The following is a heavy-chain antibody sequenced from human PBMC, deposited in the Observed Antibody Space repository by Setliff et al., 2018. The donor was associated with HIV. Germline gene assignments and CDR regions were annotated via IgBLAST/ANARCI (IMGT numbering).Heavy chain of an antibody. V-gene: IGHV4-59*01. Sequence: TSETLSLTCTVSGGSIGSYYWSGSRVPPGKGLEGMGYIYYSGSTNYNPSLKSRVTISVDTSKHQFSLKLRSVTAADTAGYYCSXGVVVAATRWLRLWGQGTLVTVST. CDR3: SXGVVVAATRWLRL. D-gene: IGHD2-15*01. J-gene: IGHJ4*02. CDR1: GGSIGSYY. CDR2: IYYSGST.